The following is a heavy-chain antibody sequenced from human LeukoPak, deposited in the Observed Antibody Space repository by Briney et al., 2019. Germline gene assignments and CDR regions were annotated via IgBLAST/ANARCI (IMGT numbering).Heavy chain of an antibody. CDR2: IYPGDSDT. Sequence: KDGESLKIPCKGSGYSFTSYWIGWVRQMPGKGLEWMGIIYPGDSDTRYSPSFQGQVTISADKSISTAYLQWSSLKASDTAMYYCARQPLDYDFWSGYFGADAFDIWGQGTMVTVSS. V-gene: IGHV5-51*01. J-gene: IGHJ3*02. D-gene: IGHD3-3*01. CDR3: ARQPLDYDFWSGYFGADAFDI. CDR1: GYSFTSYW.